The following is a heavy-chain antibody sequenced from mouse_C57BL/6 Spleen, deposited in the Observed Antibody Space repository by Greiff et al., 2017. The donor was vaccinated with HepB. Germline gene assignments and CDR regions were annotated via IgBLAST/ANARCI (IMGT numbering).Heavy chain of an antibody. V-gene: IGHV1-55*01. CDR2: IYPGSGST. CDR3: AREGTVVATNFDY. Sequence: VQLQQPGAELVKPGASVKMSCKASGYTFTSYWITWVKQRPGQGLEWIGDIYPGSGSTNYNEKFKSKATLTVDTSSSTAYMQLSSLTSEDSAVYYCAREGTVVATNFDYWGQGTTLTVSS. D-gene: IGHD1-1*01. CDR1: GYTFTSYW. J-gene: IGHJ2*01.